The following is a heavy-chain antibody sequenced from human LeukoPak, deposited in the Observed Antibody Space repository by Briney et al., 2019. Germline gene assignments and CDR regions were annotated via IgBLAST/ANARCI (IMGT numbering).Heavy chain of an antibody. CDR3: AKNDPSGGSYLDPRGDAFDV. CDR1: GFTFNTYA. D-gene: IGHD3-10*01. Sequence: PGGSLRLSCAASGFTFNTYAMTWARQAPGKGLEWVSGISGSGGSTYYADSVKGRFIISRDNSKNTLSLQMNSLRAEDTAVYYCAKNDPSGGSYLDPRGDAFDVWGQGTMVTVSS. J-gene: IGHJ3*01. V-gene: IGHV3-23*01. CDR2: ISGSGGST.